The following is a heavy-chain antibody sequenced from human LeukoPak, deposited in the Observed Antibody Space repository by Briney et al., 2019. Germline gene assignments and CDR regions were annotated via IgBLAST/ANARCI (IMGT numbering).Heavy chain of an antibody. CDR1: GYTFTGYY. CDR2: INPDSGGT. CDR3: ARAGGGRPFDS. D-gene: IGHD3-10*01. J-gene: IGHJ4*02. Sequence: ASVKVSCKASGYTFTGYYIHWVRQAPGQGLECLGWINPDSGGTNYAQKFQGRVTMASDTSISTAYMEPSSLRSDDTAVYYCARAGGGRPFDSWGQGTLVTVSS. V-gene: IGHV1-2*02.